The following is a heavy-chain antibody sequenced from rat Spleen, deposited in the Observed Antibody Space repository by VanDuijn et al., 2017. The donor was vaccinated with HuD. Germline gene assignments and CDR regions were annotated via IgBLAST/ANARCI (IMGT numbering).Heavy chain of an antibody. Sequence: EVQLVESGGGLVQPGRSLKLSCAASGFTFSNYGMAWVRQAPTKGLEWVATISYDGTTTSYRDSVKGRFTVSRDNAKSTLYLQMDSLRSEDTATYYCTTSLYYGLSPYYVMDAWGQGASVTVSS. CDR2: ISYDGTTT. CDR3: TTSLYYGLSPYYVMDA. CDR1: GFTFSNYG. D-gene: IGHD1-6*01. V-gene: IGHV5-29*01. J-gene: IGHJ4*01.